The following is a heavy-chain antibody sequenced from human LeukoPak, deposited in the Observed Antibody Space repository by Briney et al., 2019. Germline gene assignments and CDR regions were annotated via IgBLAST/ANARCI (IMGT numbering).Heavy chain of an antibody. CDR1: GFSLSNYW. D-gene: IGHD2-8*02. V-gene: IGHV3-7*01. CDR2: INQHQNEK. J-gene: IGHJ4*02. CDR3: ARFGLVYWADRGVEI. Sequence: GGSLRLSCEASGFSLSNYWMSWVRQAPGKGPEWVANINQHQNEKYYVDSVKGRFTVSRENAKNSVYLQMNSLRVEDTAVYYCARFGLVYWADRGVEIWGQGTLVTVSS.